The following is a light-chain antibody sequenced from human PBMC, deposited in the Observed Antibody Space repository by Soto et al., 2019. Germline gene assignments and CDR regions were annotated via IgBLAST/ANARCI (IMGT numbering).Light chain of an antibody. Sequence: QSALAQPSSVSGFPGQSITISCTGTSTDVGGYNYVSWYQHHPGKGPKLIIHEVNNRPSGVSDRFSGSKSGNKASLTISNLEAEDESDYYCGSYTSTDTPFVFGTGTKVTVL. CDR1: STDVGGYNY. J-gene: IGLJ1*01. V-gene: IGLV2-14*01. CDR2: EVN. CDR3: GSYTSTDTPFV.